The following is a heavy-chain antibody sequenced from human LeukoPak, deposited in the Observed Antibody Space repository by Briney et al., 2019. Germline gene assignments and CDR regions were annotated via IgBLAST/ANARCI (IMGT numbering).Heavy chain of an antibody. D-gene: IGHD3-3*01. CDR3: ARGLTIFGVVNDAFDI. J-gene: IGHJ3*02. Sequence: GGSLRLSCAASGFTFSSYWMHWVRQAPGKGLVWVSLINSDGSSTIYADSVKGRFTISRDNVKNTLYLQMNSLRAEDTAVYYCARGLTIFGVVNDAFDIWGRGTMVTVSS. V-gene: IGHV3-74*01. CDR1: GFTFSSYW. CDR2: INSDGSST.